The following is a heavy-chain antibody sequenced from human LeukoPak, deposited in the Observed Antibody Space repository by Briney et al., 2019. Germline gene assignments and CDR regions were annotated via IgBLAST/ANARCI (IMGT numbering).Heavy chain of an antibody. D-gene: IGHD1-20*01. CDR1: GGSGSPDS. J-gene: IGHJ4*02. CDR2: ISYSGST. Sequence: SETLSLTCTVSGGSGSPDSWSWIRQPPGQGLEWIGYISYSGSTSYNPSLKSRVTISVDPSKSQLSLKLRSVTAADTAVYYCARDRITGIFDYWGQGTLVTVSS. CDR3: ARDRITGIFDY. V-gene: IGHV4-59*02.